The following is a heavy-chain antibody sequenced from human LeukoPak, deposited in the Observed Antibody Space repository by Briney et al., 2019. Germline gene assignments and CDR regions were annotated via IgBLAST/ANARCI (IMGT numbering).Heavy chain of an antibody. CDR1: GGSISSSYW. Sequence: SETLSLTCAVSGGSISSSYWWTWVRQPPGKGLEWIREIYHSGSTNYNPSLKSRVTISVDKSKNQFSLNLSSVTAADTAVYYCARDRCGGDCPLDYWGQGTLVTVSS. D-gene: IGHD2-21*02. CDR3: ARDRCGGDCPLDY. CDR2: IYHSGST. V-gene: IGHV4-4*02. J-gene: IGHJ4*02.